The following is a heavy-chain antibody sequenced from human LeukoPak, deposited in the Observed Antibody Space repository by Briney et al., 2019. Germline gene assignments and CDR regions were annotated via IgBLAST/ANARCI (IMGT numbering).Heavy chain of an antibody. V-gene: IGHV4-59*12. Sequence: PSETLSLMCTVSGGSISTYYWGWIRQPPGKGLEWIGYIYYSGSTNYNPSPKSRVIISVDTSKNQFSLKLSSVTAADTAVYYCARLVERPGSIAAAGTSDYWGQGTLVTVSS. J-gene: IGHJ4*02. CDR1: GGSISTYY. CDR3: ARLVERPGSIAAAGTSDY. D-gene: IGHD6-13*01. CDR2: IYYSGST.